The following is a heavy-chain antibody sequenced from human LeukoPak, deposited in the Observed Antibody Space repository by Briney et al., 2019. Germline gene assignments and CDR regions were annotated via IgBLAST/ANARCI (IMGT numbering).Heavy chain of an antibody. CDR1: GFTFSGYG. J-gene: IGHJ4*02. D-gene: IGHD3-9*01. CDR3: AKDSLTGTGPYYSDC. CDR2: IRYDGINK. Sequence: PGGSLSLSCATSGFTFSGYGMYWVRQAPGKGLEWLAFIRYDGINKYYADSVKGRFTISRDNSKNTLYLQMNSLRAEDTAVYYCAKDSLTGTGPYYSDCWGQGTLVTVSS. V-gene: IGHV3-30*02.